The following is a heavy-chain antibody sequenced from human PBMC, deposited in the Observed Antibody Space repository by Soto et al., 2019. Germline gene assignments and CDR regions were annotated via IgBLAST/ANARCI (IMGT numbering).Heavy chain of an antibody. CDR2: ISYDGSNK. V-gene: IGHV3-30-3*01. D-gene: IGHD6-13*01. Sequence: QVQLVESGGGVVQPGRSLRLSCAASGFTFSSYAMHWVRQAPGKGLEWVAVISYDGSNKYYADSVKGRFTISRDNSKNTLSLQMNSLRAEDTAVYYCARAEGSSSWYVMRYYYGMDVW. J-gene: IGHJ6*01. CDR1: GFTFSSYA. CDR3: ARAEGSSSWYVMRYYYGMDV.